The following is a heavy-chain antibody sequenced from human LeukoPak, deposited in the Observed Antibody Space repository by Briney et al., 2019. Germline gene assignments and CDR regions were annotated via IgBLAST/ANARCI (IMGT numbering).Heavy chain of an antibody. V-gene: IGHV3-11*04. J-gene: IGHJ5*02. CDR1: GFTFSDYY. CDR3: ARDVVVVPAAIQRRYNWFDP. Sequence: PGGSLRLSCAASGFTFSDYYMSWIRQAPGKGLEWVSYISSSSSTIYYADSVKGRSTISRDNAKNSLYLQMNSLRDEDTAVYYCARDVVVVPAAIQRRYNWFDPWGQGTLVTVSS. CDR2: ISSSSSTI. D-gene: IGHD2-2*02.